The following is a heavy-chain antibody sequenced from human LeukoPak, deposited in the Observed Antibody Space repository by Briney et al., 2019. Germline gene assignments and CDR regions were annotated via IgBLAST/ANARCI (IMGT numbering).Heavy chain of an antibody. J-gene: IGHJ3*02. Sequence: PGGSLRLSCAASGFTFSSYSMNWVRQAPGKGLEWVSSISSSSSYIYYADSVKGRFTTSRDNAKNSLYLQMNSLRAEDTAVYYCARYCSSTSCYADAFDIWGQGTMVTVSS. D-gene: IGHD2-2*01. CDR1: GFTFSSYS. CDR2: ISSSSSYI. V-gene: IGHV3-21*01. CDR3: ARYCSSTSCYADAFDI.